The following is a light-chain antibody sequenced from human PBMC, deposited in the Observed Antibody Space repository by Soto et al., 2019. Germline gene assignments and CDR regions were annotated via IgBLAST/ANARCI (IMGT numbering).Light chain of an antibody. V-gene: IGKV3-20*01. CDR1: QSVTSSY. J-gene: IGKJ1*01. CDR2: AAS. Sequence: EIVLTQSPGTLSLSPGERATLSCRASQSVTSSYLAWYQQMPGRPPRRLIYAASTRAAGIPDRFSGSASGTDFTLTISRLEPEDFAVYYCQQYSTSLWTFGQGTKVEI. CDR3: QQYSTSLWT.